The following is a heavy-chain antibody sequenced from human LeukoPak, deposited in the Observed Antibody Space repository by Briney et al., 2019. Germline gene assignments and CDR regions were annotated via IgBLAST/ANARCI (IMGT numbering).Heavy chain of an antibody. J-gene: IGHJ4*02. D-gene: IGHD3-10*01. CDR3: ARDPVEHYYGSGSYGFDY. Sequence: SSETLSLTCTVSGGSISSSSYYWSWIRQPPGKGLEWIGYIYYSGSTNYNPSLKSRVTISVDTSKNQFSLKLSSVTAADTAVYYCARDPVEHYYGSGSYGFDYWGQGTLVTVSS. V-gene: IGHV4-61*01. CDR1: GGSISSSSYY. CDR2: IYYSGST.